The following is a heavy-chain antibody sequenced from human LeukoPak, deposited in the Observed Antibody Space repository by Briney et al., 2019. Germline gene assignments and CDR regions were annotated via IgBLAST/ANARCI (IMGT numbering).Heavy chain of an antibody. Sequence: SETLSLTCTASGGSISSYYWSWIRQPPGKGLEWIGYIYYSGSTNYNPSLKSRVTISVDTSKNQFSLKLSSVTAADTAVYYCARGGRRDGYNFNYWGQGTLVTVSS. V-gene: IGHV4-59*01. CDR3: ARGGRRDGYNFNY. D-gene: IGHD5-24*01. CDR2: IYYSGST. CDR1: GGSISSYY. J-gene: IGHJ4*02.